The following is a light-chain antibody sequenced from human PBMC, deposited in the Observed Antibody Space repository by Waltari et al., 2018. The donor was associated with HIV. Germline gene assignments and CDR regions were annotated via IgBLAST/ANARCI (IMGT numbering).Light chain of an antibody. Sequence: QSVLTQPPSVSGAPGQRVTISCTGSRSNVGANYDVLWYQQLPGTAPKLLIYGNNHRPSVVPDRFAGAKSGTSASLAITGLQAEDEADYYCQSYDSSLSGYVFGTGTKVTVL. V-gene: IGLV1-40*01. CDR2: GNN. CDR3: QSYDSSLSGYV. CDR1: RSNVGANYD. J-gene: IGLJ1*01.